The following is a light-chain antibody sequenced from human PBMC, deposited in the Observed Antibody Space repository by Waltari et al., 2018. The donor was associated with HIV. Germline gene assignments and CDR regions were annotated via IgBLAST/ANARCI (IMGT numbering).Light chain of an antibody. J-gene: IGKJ1*01. CDR2: GAS. CDR1: QSVGAS. V-gene: IGKV3-15*01. CDR3: LQYGSWPWT. Sequence: EVVMRQTPATLSVSPGERLPLPCRASQSVGASLAWYQQKPGQTPRLLVYGASARFTRVPARFSGSGSGTEFTLTVNSLQSEDFAFYYCLQYGSWPWTFGQGTKVESK.